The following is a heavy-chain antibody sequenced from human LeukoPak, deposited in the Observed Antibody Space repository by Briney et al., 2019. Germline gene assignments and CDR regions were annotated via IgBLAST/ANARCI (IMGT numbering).Heavy chain of an antibody. J-gene: IGHJ3*02. V-gene: IGHV1-18*01. CDR1: GYTFTSYG. CDR2: ISAYNGNT. Sequence: ASVKVSCKASGYTFTSYGISWVRQAPGQGLEWMGWISAYNGNTNYAQKLQGRVTMTTDTSMSTAYMELRSLRSDDTAVYYCARGGWRVAVGYGDYESYDAFDIWGQGTMVTVSS. CDR3: ARGGWRVAVGYGDYESYDAFDI. D-gene: IGHD4-17*01.